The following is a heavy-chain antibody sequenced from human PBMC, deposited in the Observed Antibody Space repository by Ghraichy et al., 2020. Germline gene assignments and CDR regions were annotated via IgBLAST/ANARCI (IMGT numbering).Heavy chain of an antibody. V-gene: IGHV1-18*01. CDR1: GYTFTSYG. D-gene: IGHD3-3*01. J-gene: IGHJ6*01. CDR2: IKTYSDDT. Sequence: ASVKVSCKASGYTFTSYGISWVRQAPGQGLEWMGWIKTYSDDTKYSQKYQGRLTMTTDTSTSTAYMELRSLRSDDTAVYYCGRDSDDLLYYYGMDVWGQGTTVTFAS. CDR3: GRDSDDLLYYYGMDV.